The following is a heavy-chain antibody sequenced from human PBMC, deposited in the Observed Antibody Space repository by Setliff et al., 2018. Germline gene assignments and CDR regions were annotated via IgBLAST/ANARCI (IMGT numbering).Heavy chain of an antibody. Sequence: GGSLRLSCAASGFTFSYAWMHWVRQAPGKGLEWVGRIKSKPNGGTIDYAAPVKDRFTISRDDSKATLYLYMDSLKTEDTAVYYCTTDRAGCYGTTCFNAFEIWGHGTMVTVSS. CDR1: GFTFSYAW. CDR2: IKSKPNGGTI. V-gene: IGHV3-15*07. J-gene: IGHJ3*02. D-gene: IGHD2-2*01. CDR3: TTDRAGCYGTTCFNAFEI.